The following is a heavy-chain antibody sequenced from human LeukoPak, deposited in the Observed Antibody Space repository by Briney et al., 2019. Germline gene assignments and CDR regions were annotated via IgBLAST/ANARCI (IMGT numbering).Heavy chain of an antibody. CDR1: GYSISSGYY. D-gene: IGHD2-15*01. Sequence: SETLSLTCTVSGYSISSGYYWGWIRQPPGKGLEWIGSIYHSGSTYYNPSLKGRVTISVDTSKNQFSLKLSSVTAADTAVYYCARDLSSGAHYGMDVWGQGTTVTVSS. V-gene: IGHV4-38-2*02. J-gene: IGHJ6*02. CDR3: ARDLSSGAHYGMDV. CDR2: IYHSGST.